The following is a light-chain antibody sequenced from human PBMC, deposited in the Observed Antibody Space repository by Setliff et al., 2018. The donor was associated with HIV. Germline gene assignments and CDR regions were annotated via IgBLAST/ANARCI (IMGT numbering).Light chain of an antibody. V-gene: IGLV7-46*01. Sequence: QAVVTQEPSLTVSPGGTVTPTCGSSTGAVTSRHYPYWFQQKPGQAPRTLIYDTSNKHSWTPARFSGCLLGDKAALTLSGAQPEDEAEYYCLLFYSGPRVFGGGTKVTVL. CDR2: DTS. J-gene: IGLJ3*02. CDR1: TGAVTSRHY. CDR3: LLFYSGPRV.